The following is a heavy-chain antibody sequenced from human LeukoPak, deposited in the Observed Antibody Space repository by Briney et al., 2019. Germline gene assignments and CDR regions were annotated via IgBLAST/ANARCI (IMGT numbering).Heavy chain of an antibody. CDR1: AFTFSGYA. V-gene: IGHV3-48*02. J-gene: IGHJ3*01. CDR2: IYSSDTT. D-gene: IGHD3-10*01. Sequence: PGGSLRLSCAASAFTFSGYAMNSARQAPGKGLEWVSHIYSSDTTYADSVKGRFTISRDNAKNSLYLQMDSLRDEDTAVYYCARDLHYAFDFWGQGTMVTVSS. CDR3: ARDLHYAFDF.